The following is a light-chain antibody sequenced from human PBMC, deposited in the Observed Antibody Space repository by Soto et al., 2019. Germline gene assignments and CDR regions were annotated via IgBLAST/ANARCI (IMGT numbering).Light chain of an antibody. V-gene: IGKV3-20*01. CDR2: DAS. CDR1: QSVGSNY. J-gene: IGKJ4*01. CDR3: QVYDRSPL. Sequence: EIVLTQSPDTLSLSPGERATLSCRASQSVGSNYLAWYQQKPGQAPRLLMYDASGRASGIPDRFSGSGSGTDFTLTISRLEPEDLAVYYCQVYDRSPLFGGGTKVDIK.